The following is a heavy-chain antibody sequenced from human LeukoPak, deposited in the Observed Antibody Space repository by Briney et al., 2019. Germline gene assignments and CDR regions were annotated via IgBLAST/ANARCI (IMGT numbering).Heavy chain of an antibody. CDR1: GGSFSGYY. CDR2: INHSGST. V-gene: IGHV4-34*01. CDR3: AGVKWHIVVVTAIRVRYFDL. Sequence: SETLSLTCAVYGGSFSGYYWSWIRQPPGKGLEWIGEINHSGSTNYNPSLKSRVTISVDTSKNQFSLKLSSVTAADTAVYYCAGVKWHIVVVTAIRVRYFDLWGRGTLVTVSS. J-gene: IGHJ2*01. D-gene: IGHD2-21*02.